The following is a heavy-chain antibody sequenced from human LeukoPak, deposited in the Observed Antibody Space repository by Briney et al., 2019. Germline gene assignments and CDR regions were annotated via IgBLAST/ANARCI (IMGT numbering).Heavy chain of an antibody. D-gene: IGHD3-22*01. CDR3: ARAPLYYDSSFDY. CDR1: GGSFSGYY. Sequence: SETPSLTCAVYGGSFSGYYWSWIRQPPGKGLEWIGEINHSGSTNYNPSLKSRVTISVDTSKNQFSLKLSSVTAADTAVYYCARAPLYYDSSFDYWGQGTLVTVSP. J-gene: IGHJ4*02. V-gene: IGHV4-34*01. CDR2: INHSGST.